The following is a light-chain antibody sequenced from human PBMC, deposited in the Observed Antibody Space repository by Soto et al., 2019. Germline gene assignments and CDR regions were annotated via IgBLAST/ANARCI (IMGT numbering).Light chain of an antibody. J-gene: IGKJ4*01. CDR1: QNIRNW. Sequence: DIQMTQSPSTLSASVGDSVTITCRASQNIRNWLAWYQQKPGKAPNPLIYDASSLKSGVPARFSGSGSGTEFTLTISSLQPDDFATYYCQHYNSYSPQLTFGGGTKVDIK. CDR2: DAS. CDR3: QHYNSYSPQLT. V-gene: IGKV1-5*01.